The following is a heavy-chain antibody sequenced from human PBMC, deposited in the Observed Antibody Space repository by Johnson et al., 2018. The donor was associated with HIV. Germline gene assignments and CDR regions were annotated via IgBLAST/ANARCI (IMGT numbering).Heavy chain of an antibody. CDR1: AFTFNNAW. D-gene: IGHD1-26*01. CDR3: TTGWDGLDAFDI. CDR2: LKSNTDCRTT. V-gene: IGHV3-15*01. J-gene: IGHJ3*02. Sequence: VQLVESGGGLVKPGGSLRLSCAVSAFTFNNAWVSWVRQAPGKGLEWVGRLKSNTDCRTTDYAAPAQGRFAISRDDSKNTLYLQITSLKTEDTAVYYCTTGWDGLDAFDIWGQGTMVTVSS.